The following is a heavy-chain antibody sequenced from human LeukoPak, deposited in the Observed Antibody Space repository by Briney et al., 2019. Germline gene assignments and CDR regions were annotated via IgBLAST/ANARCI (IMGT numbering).Heavy chain of an antibody. V-gene: IGHV4-38-2*01. CDR2: IYHSGST. CDR3: ARSAWEYFDY. J-gene: IGHJ4*02. Sequence: SETLSLTCAVSGYSISGGYYWGWIRQPPGKGLEWIGSIYHSGSTYYNPSLKSRVTISVDTSKNQFSLKLSSVTAADTAVYYCARSAWEYFDYWGQGTLVTVSS. D-gene: IGHD1-26*01. CDR1: GYSISGGYY.